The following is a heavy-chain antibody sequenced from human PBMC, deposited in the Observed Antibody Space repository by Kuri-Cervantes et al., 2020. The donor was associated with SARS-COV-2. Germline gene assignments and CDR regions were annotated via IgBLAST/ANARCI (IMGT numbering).Heavy chain of an antibody. J-gene: IGHJ6*02. CDR2: ISSSGSTI. V-gene: IGHV3-48*03. CDR1: GFTFSSYE. CDR3: ARDIVLRFLEWSNYYYYYGMDV. D-gene: IGHD3-3*01. Sequence: GESLKISCAASGFTFSSYEMNWVRQAPGKGLEWVSYISSSGSTIYYADSVKGRFTISRDNAKNSLYLQMNSLRAEDTAVYYCARDIVLRFLEWSNYYYYYGMDVWGQGTTVTVSS.